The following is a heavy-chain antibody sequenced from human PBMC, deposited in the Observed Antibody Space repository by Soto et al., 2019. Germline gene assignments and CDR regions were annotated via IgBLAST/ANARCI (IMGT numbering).Heavy chain of an antibody. CDR1: GFTFSSYS. J-gene: IGHJ3*01. V-gene: IGHV3-21*01. CDR2: ISSGSDYI. D-gene: IGHD1-26*01. CDR3: ARSPVGDAFNV. Sequence: EVQLVESGGGLVKPGGSLRLSCAASGFTFSSYSMNWVRQAPGKGLEWVSSISSGSDYIFYADSVKGRFTISRDNAKNSLLLQMNSLTSGDTAVYFCARSPVGDAFNVWGQGTVVTVSS.